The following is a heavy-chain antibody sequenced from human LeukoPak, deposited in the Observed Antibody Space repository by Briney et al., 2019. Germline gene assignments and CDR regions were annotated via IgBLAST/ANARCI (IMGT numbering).Heavy chain of an antibody. CDR1: GFTSSDYY. D-gene: IGHD3-22*01. CDR3: ARDYDYNYYDGIY. V-gene: IGHV3-11*01. CDR2: ISSSGSTI. J-gene: IGHJ4*02. Sequence: GGSLRLSCAASGFTSSDYYMSWIRQAPGKGLEWVSYISSSGSTIYYADSVKGRLTISRDNAKNSLYLQMNSLRAEDTAVYYCARDYDYNYYDGIYWGQGTLVTVSS.